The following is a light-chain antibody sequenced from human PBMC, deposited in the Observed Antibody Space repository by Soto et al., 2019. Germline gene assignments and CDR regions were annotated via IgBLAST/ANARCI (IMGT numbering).Light chain of an antibody. Sequence: EIVLTQSPGTLSLSPGERATLSCRASQSVSSSYLAWYQQKPGQAPRLLIYGASSRATGIPDGFSGSGSGTGFTLTISRLEPEDFAVYYCQQYGSSGTFGQGTKVDIK. V-gene: IGKV3-20*01. CDR2: GAS. J-gene: IGKJ1*01. CDR3: QQYGSSGT. CDR1: QSVSSSY.